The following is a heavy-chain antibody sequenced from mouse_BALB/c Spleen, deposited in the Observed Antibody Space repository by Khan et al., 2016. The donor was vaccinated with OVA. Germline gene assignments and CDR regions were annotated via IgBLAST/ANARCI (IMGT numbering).Heavy chain of an antibody. D-gene: IGHD3-3*01. Sequence: QVQLQQSGAELAKPGASVKMSCKASGYTFTNYWMHWVKQRPGQGLEWIGYINPSTGYTEYNQKFKNKATLTADTSSSTAYMQLSSLTSEDSAVYYCARRGLGGVFDYWGQGTTLTVSS. J-gene: IGHJ2*01. CDR2: INPSTGYT. CDR3: ARRGLGGVFDY. V-gene: IGHV1-7*01. CDR1: GYTFTNYW.